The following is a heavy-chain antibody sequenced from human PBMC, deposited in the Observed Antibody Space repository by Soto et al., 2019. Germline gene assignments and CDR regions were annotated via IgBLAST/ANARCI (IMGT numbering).Heavy chain of an antibody. CDR1: GFTFSSYG. V-gene: IGHV3-30*18. Sequence: QVQLVESGGGVVQPGRSLRLSCAASGFTFSSYGMHWVRQAPGKGLEWVAVISYDGSNKYYADSVKGRFTISRDNSKNTLYLQMNSLRAEDTAVYYCAKDRITMIAVGPLDYWGQGTLVTVSS. CDR3: AKDRITMIAVGPLDY. J-gene: IGHJ4*02. CDR2: ISYDGSNK. D-gene: IGHD3-22*01.